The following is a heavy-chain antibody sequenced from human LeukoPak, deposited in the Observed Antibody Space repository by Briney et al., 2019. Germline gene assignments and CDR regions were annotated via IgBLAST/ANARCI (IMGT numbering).Heavy chain of an antibody. V-gene: IGHV3-7*01. CDR2: IKQDGSEK. CDR3: ARDHGFWYFDL. Sequence: GGSPRLSCAASGFTFSSYWMSWVRQAPGKGLEWVANIKQDGSEKYYVDSVKGRFTISRDNAKNSLYLQMNSLRAEDTAVYYCARDHGFWYFDLWGRGTLVTVSS. D-gene: IGHD6-25*01. J-gene: IGHJ2*01. CDR1: GFTFSSYW.